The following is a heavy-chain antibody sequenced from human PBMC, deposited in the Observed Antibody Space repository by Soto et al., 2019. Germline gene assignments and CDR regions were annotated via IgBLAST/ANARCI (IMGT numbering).Heavy chain of an antibody. Sequence: PSETLSLTCTVSGGSISSYYWSWIRQPPGKGLEWIGYVHDSWGSHYNPSLKSRVAISLDTSKSQFSLKLTSVTATDTAVYYGVRQGLGALRGLVDVWGQGTTVTVSS. CDR2: VHDSWGS. D-gene: IGHD3-10*01. CDR1: GGSISSYY. V-gene: IGHV4-59*08. J-gene: IGHJ6*02. CDR3: VRQGLGALRGLVDV.